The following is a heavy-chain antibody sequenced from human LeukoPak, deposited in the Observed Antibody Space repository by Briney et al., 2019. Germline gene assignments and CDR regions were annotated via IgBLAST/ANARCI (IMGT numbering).Heavy chain of an antibody. J-gene: IGHJ4*02. CDR1: GGSISSSSYS. CDR3: ARRPEYYYGSGSYSEYYFDY. D-gene: IGHD3-10*01. V-gene: IGHV4-39*01. Sequence: SETLSLTCTVSGGSISSSSYSWGWLRQPPGKGPEWIGSIYYSGSTYYNPSLKSRVTISVDTSKNQFSLKLSSVTAADTAVYYCARRPEYYYGSGSYSEYYFDYWGQGTLVTVSS. CDR2: IYYSGST.